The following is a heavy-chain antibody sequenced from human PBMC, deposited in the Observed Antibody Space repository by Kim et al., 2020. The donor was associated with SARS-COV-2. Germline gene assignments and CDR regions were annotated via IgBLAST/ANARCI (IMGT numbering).Heavy chain of an antibody. J-gene: IGHJ4*02. V-gene: IGHV3-7*03. CDR1: GFSLRSVW. Sequence: GGSLRLSCVASGFSLRSVWMSWVRQAPGKGLEWVANIKEDGSKTYYVDSVRGRFTISRDNAKNSLHLEMNILRGEDTAVYYCVKGPFLVGPGMDWGQGTRVTVSS. CDR2: IKEDGSKT. D-gene: IGHD1-26*01. CDR3: VKGPFLVGPGMD.